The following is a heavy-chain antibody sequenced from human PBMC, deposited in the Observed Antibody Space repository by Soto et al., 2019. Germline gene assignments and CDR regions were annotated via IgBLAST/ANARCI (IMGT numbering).Heavy chain of an antibody. D-gene: IGHD3-22*01. V-gene: IGHV1-18*04. CDR3: ARGDYYDSSGLIDY. Sequence: AASVKVSCKASGYTFTSYGVSWVRQAPGQGLEWMGWISAYNGNTNYAQKLQGRVTMTTDTSTSTAYMELRSLRSDDTAVYYCARGDYYDSSGLIDYWGQGTLVTVSS. J-gene: IGHJ4*02. CDR1: GYTFTSYG. CDR2: ISAYNGNT.